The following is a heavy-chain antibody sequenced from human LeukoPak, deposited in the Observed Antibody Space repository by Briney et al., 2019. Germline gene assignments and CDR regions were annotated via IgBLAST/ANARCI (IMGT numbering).Heavy chain of an antibody. CDR1: GFTFSSYA. CDR3: ARDRTVNWAGTFGAFDI. V-gene: IGHV3-48*01. D-gene: IGHD1-1*01. CDR2: ISSSSSTI. Sequence: GGSLRLSCAASGFTFSSYAMSWVRQAPGKGLEWVSYISSSSSTIYYADSVKGRFTISRDNAKNSLYLQMNSLRAEDTAVYYCARDRTVNWAGTFGAFDIWGQGTMVTVSS. J-gene: IGHJ3*02.